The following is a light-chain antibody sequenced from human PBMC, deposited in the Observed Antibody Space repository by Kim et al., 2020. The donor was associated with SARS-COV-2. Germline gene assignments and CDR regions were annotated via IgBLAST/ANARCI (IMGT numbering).Light chain of an antibody. J-gene: IGKJ4*01. CDR2: CAY. CDR3: QQYYTTPLT. Sequence: ATINCKTSQSVLYSSNKKSSLAWDRQKKGQPPKRLIYCAYTREYGVPDRYSGSASVTEFTLTISSLQAEDVAIYYCQQYYTTPLTFGGGTKVDIK. V-gene: IGKV4-1*01. CDR1: QSVLYSSNKKSS.